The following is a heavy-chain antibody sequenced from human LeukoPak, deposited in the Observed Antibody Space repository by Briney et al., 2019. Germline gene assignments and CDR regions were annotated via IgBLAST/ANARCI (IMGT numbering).Heavy chain of an antibody. V-gene: IGHV4-4*07. CDR1: GGSISRYY. CDR3: ARPLIHDCAFDI. D-gene: IGHD1-1*01. Sequence: SETLSLTCTVSGGSISRYYWSWLRQPAGKGLEWIGRIYTSGSTNYNPSLKSRVTMSVDTSKNQFSLKLSSVTAADTAVYYCARPLIHDCAFDIWGQGTMVTVSS. J-gene: IGHJ3*02. CDR2: IYTSGST.